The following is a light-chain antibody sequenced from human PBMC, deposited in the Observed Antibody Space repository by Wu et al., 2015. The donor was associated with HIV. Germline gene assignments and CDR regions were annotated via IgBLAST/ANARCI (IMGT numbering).Light chain of an antibody. Sequence: DIQMTQSPSILSGSVGDRVTITCRASQSISTSLAWYQQKPGKAPNLLIYKASSLESGVPSRFSGSGSGTEFTLTISSLQPDDFATYYCQQDNSYSWAFGQGTKV. J-gene: IGKJ1*01. CDR2: KAS. V-gene: IGKV1-5*03. CDR3: QQDNSYSWA. CDR1: QSISTS.